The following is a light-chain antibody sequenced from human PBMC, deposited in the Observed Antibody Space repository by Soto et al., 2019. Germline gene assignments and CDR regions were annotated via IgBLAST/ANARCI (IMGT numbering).Light chain of an antibody. CDR2: GAS. CDR3: QQYDSSPAT. CDR1: QSVSSRY. Sequence: EIVLTQSPGTLSLSPGERATLSCRASQSVSSRYLVWYQQKPGQAPRLLIYGASSRATGIPDRFSGSGSGTDFTLTISRLEPEDFAVYYCQQYDSSPATFGQGTKVEIK. J-gene: IGKJ1*01. V-gene: IGKV3-20*01.